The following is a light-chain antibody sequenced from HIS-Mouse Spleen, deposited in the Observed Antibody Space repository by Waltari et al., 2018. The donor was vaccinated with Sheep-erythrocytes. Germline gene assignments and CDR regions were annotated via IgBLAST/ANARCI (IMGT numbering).Light chain of an antibody. Sequence: SYELTQPPSVSVSPGQTARITCSGDALPNNYAYLYQQKSGQAPVLVIYEDSKRPSGIPERFSGSTSGTMATLTISGAQVEDEADYYCYSTDSSGNHWVFGGGTKLTVL. CDR2: EDS. J-gene: IGLJ3*02. CDR1: ALPNNY. CDR3: YSTDSSGNHWV. V-gene: IGLV3-10*01.